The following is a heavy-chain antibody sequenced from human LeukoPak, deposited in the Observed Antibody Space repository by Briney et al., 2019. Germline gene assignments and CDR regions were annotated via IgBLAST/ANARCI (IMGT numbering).Heavy chain of an antibody. CDR2: IYYSGST. CDR3: ARTPSGGYDYVYWFDP. V-gene: IGHV4-59*01. D-gene: IGHD3-16*01. Sequence: SETLSLTCTVSGGSISSYYWSWIRQPPGKGLEWIGYIYYSGSTNYNPSLKSRVTISVDTSKNQFSLKLSSVTAADTAVYYCARTPSGGYDYVYWFDPWGQGTLVTVSS. CDR1: GGSISSYY. J-gene: IGHJ5*02.